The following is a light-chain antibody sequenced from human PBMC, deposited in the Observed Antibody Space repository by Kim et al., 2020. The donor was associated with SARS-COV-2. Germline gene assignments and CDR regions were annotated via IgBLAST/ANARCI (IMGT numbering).Light chain of an antibody. CDR3: QQYVDWPPA. Sequence: EVVMTQSPATLSMSPGERATLSCWASQRISRDVAWYQQRPGQAPRLLIYGSSTRAAGISDRFSGGGSGTEFTLTINRLQSEDFAVYYCQQYVDWPPAFGGGTKVEI. CDR1: QRISRD. V-gene: IGKV3-15*01. CDR2: GSS. J-gene: IGKJ4*01.